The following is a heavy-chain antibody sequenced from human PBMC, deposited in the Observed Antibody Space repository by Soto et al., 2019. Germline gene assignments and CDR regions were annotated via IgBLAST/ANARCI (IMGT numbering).Heavy chain of an antibody. Sequence: GGSLRLSCAASVFTFSSYAMSWVRQAPGKGLEWVSAISGSGGSTYYADSVKGRFTISRDNSKNTLYLQMNSLRAEDTAVYYCAKDRGIAVAGTPYWGQGTLVTVSS. V-gene: IGHV3-23*01. CDR3: AKDRGIAVAGTPY. CDR1: VFTFSSYA. J-gene: IGHJ4*02. D-gene: IGHD6-19*01. CDR2: ISGSGGST.